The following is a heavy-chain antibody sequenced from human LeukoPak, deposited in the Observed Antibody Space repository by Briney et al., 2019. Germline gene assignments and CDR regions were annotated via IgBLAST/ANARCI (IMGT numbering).Heavy chain of an antibody. V-gene: IGHV4-39*01. D-gene: IGHD3-10*01. CDR2: IYYSGST. Sequence: SSETLSLTCTVSGDSIFGGSYYSGWIRQPPGKGLEWIGRIYYSGSTHYNPSLKSHVTVSVDTSKNQFFLRLSSVTATDTAVYYCATNRSITLVRGGHGTEENNLFDPWGQGTLVTVSS. CDR3: ATNRSITLVRGGHGTEENNLFDP. CDR1: GDSIFGGSYY. J-gene: IGHJ5*02.